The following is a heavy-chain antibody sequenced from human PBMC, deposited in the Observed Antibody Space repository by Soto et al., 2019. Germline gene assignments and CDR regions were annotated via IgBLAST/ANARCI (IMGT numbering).Heavy chain of an antibody. D-gene: IGHD3-10*01. J-gene: IGHJ4*02. CDR1: GGSISSGGYY. V-gene: IGHV4-31*03. CDR2: IYYSGRT. Sequence: QVQLQESGPGLVKPSQTLSLTCTVSGGSISSGGYYWSWIRQHPGKGLEWIGYIYYSGRTYYDPSLKSRVTLAVGTSKNQFAVKLSSVTAADTAGYYCARELGREFDYWGQGTLVTVSS. CDR3: ARELGREFDY.